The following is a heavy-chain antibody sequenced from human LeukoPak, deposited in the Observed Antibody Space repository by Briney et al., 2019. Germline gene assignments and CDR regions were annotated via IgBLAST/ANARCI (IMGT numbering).Heavy chain of an antibody. J-gene: IGHJ4*02. CDR2: FDPEDGET. CDR1: GYTLTELS. D-gene: IGHD3-22*01. CDR3: ATSAYYYDSSGYQIQAHYYLDY. Sequence: ASVKVSCKVSGYTLTELSMHWVRQAPGKGLEWMGGFDPEDGETIYAQKFQGRVTMTEDTSTDTAYMELSSLRSEDTAVYYCATSAYYYDSSGYQIQAHYYLDYWGQGTLVTVSS. V-gene: IGHV1-24*01.